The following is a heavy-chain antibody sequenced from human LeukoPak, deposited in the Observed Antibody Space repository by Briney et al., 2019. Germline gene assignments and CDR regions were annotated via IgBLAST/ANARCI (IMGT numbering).Heavy chain of an antibody. D-gene: IGHD3-3*01. CDR3: VSDFWSGYYTPMGVNY. CDR2: ISSSSSYI. CDR1: GFTFSSYS. V-gene: IGHV3-21*01. J-gene: IGHJ4*02. Sequence: PGGSLRLSCAASGFTFSSYSMNWVRQAPGKGLEWVSSISSSSSYIYYADSVKGRFTISRDNAKSSLYLQMNSLRAEDTAVYYCVSDFWSGYYTPMGVNYWGQGTLVTVSS.